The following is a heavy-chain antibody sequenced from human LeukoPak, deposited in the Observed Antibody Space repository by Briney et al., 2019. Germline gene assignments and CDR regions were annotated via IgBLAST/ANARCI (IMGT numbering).Heavy chain of an antibody. CDR3: ARQFRGGPYYYGMDV. V-gene: IGHV5-51*01. D-gene: IGHD2-15*01. J-gene: IGHJ6*02. CDR1: GYSFTSYW. Sequence: GESLKISCKGSGYSFTSYWIGWVRQMPGKGLEWMGIIYPGDSDTRYSPSFQGQVTISADKSISTAYLQWSSPKASDTAMYYCARQFRGGPYYYGMDVWGQGTTVTVSS. CDR2: IYPGDSDT.